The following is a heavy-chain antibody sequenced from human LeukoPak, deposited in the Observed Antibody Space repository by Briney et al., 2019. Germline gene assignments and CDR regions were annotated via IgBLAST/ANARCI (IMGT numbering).Heavy chain of an antibody. V-gene: IGHV4-34*01. Sequence: SETLSLTCAVYGGSFSGYYWSWIRQPPGKGLEWIGEINHSGSTNYNPSLKSRVTISVDTSKNQFSLKLSSVTAADTAVYYCARGPVGRRCSGGSCRWSWVSWFDPWGQGTLVTVSS. CDR2: INHSGST. D-gene: IGHD2-15*01. CDR1: GGSFSGYY. CDR3: ARGPVGRRCSGGSCRWSWVSWFDP. J-gene: IGHJ5*02.